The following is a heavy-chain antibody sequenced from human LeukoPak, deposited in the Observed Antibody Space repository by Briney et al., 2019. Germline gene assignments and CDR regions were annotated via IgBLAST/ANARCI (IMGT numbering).Heavy chain of an antibody. CDR3: AGDFDY. Sequence: PGGSLRLSCAASGFSVSVNYMSWVRQAPGKGLEWVAFIRYDGSDTYDGSDEYYADSVKGRFTISRDNSKNMLYLQMKSLRAEDTAVYYCAGDFDYWGQGTLVTVSS. CDR2: IRYDGSDTYDGSDE. V-gene: IGHV3-30*03. J-gene: IGHJ4*02. CDR1: GFSVSVNY.